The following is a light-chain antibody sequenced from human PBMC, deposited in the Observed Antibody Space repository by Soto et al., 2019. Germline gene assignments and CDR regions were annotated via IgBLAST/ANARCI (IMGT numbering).Light chain of an antibody. CDR1: ESVVSSY. CDR3: QQYGHSPWT. V-gene: IGKV3-20*01. Sequence: EILLTQSPGTLSLSPGERATLSCRASESVVSSYVAWYQQTPDQAPRLLIYGSSNRATGIPDRFSVSGSGTDFTLTISRLEPEDFAVYYCQQYGHSPWTFGQGTKVDIK. CDR2: GSS. J-gene: IGKJ1*01.